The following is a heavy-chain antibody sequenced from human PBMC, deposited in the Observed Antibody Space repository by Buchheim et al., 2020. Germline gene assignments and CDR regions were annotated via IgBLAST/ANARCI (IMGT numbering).Heavy chain of an antibody. J-gene: IGHJ4*02. CDR2: IHYSGIT. Sequence: QVQLQESGPGLVKPSETLSLTCTVSGGFISSHYWSWIRQPPGKGLEWIGHIHYSGITYYNPSLTSRVSISVDTSKNHFFLKLSSVTAADTAVYYCAKEGGYCSSTNCLPDYWGQGTL. V-gene: IGHV4-59*11. CDR3: AKEGGYCSSTNCLPDY. CDR1: GGFISSHY. D-gene: IGHD2-2*01.